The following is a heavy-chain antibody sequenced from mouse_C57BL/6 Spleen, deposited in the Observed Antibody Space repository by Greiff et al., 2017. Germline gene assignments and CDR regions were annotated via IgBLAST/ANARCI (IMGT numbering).Heavy chain of an antibody. Sequence: EVKLVESGGGLVKPGGSLKLSCAASGFTFSSYAMSWVRQTPEKRLEWVATISDGSSYTYYPDNVKGRFTISRDNAKNNLYLQMSHLKSEDTAMYYCARDLVGYYKFAYWGQGTLVTVSA. CDR3: ARDLVGYYKFAY. D-gene: IGHD2-3*01. CDR1: GFTFSSYA. V-gene: IGHV5-4*01. J-gene: IGHJ3*01. CDR2: ISDGSSYT.